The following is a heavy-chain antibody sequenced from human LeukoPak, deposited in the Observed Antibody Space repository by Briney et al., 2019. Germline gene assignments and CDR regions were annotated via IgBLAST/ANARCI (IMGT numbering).Heavy chain of an antibody. CDR1: GGSVSSLSYY. V-gene: IGHV4-61*02. Sequence: SQTLSLTCTVSGGSVSSLSYYWSWLRQPAGKGLEWNGRIYTSGSTNYNPSLKSQVTISVDTSKKQFSLKLSSVTAADRGVYYCARGLWQLRDYWGQGTLVTVS. CDR3: ARGLWQLRDY. D-gene: IGHD1-26*01. CDR2: IYTSGST. J-gene: IGHJ4*02.